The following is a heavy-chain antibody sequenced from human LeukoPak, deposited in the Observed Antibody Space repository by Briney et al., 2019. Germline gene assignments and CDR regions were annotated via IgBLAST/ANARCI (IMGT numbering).Heavy chain of an antibody. CDR2: IIPILGIA. D-gene: IGHD2-2*01. CDR1: GGTFSSYA. J-gene: IGHJ6*02. Sequence: ASVKVSCKASGGTFSSYAISWVRQAPGQGLEWMGRIIPILGIANYAQKFQGRVTITADKSTSTAYMELSSLRSEDTAVYYCARDSMLPAAIFSYYYGMDVWGQGTAVTVSS. V-gene: IGHV1-69*04. CDR3: ARDSMLPAAIFSYYYGMDV.